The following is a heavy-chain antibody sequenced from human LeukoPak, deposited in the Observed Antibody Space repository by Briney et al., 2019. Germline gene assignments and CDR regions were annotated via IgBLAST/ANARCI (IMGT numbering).Heavy chain of an antibody. CDR3: ARDTSIEVRGVTSYYYYYMDV. V-gene: IGHV3-21*01. D-gene: IGHD3-10*01. CDR1: GFTFSSYS. J-gene: IGHJ6*03. Sequence: PGGSLRLSCAASGFTFSSYSMNWVRQAPGKGLEWVSSISSSSSYIYYADSVKGRFTISRDNAKNSLYLQMNSLRAEDTAVYYCARDTSIEVRGVTSYYYYYMDVWGKGTTVTVSS. CDR2: ISSSSSYI.